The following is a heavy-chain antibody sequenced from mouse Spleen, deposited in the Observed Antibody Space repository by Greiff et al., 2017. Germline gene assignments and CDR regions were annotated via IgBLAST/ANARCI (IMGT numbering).Heavy chain of an antibody. J-gene: IGHJ1*01. Sequence: EVKLMESGGGLVKPGGSLKLSCAASGFTFSDYYMYWVRQTPEKRLEWVATISDGGSYTYYPDSVKGRFTISRDNAKNNLYLQMSSLKSEDTAMYYCARFLLSGTEGYFDVWGAGTTVTVSS. CDR1: GFTFSDYY. V-gene: IGHV5-4*02. CDR2: ISDGGSYT. CDR3: ARFLLSGTEGYFDV. D-gene: IGHD2-1*01.